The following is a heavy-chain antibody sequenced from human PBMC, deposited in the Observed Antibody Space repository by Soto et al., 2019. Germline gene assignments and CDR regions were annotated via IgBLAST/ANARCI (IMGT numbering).Heavy chain of an antibody. CDR2: FDPEDGET. Sequence: ASVKVSCKVSGYTLTELSMHWVRQAPGKGLEWMGGFDPEDGETIYAQKFLGRVTMTTDTSTSTAYMELRSLRSDDTAVYYCARGGSLGYCSGGSCYPNYYWGQGTLVTVSS. CDR3: ARGGSLGYCSGGSCYPNYY. CDR1: GYTLTELS. D-gene: IGHD2-15*01. J-gene: IGHJ4*02. V-gene: IGHV1-24*01.